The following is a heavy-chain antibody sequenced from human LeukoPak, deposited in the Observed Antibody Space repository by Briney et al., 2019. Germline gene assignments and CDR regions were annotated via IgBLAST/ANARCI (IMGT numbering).Heavy chain of an antibody. V-gene: IGHV3-53*05. CDR1: EFSVSSNY. CDR2: IYSDGST. Sequence: GGSLRLSCAASEFSVSSNYVTWVRQPPGKGLEWVSVIYSDGSTYYTDSVKGRFTISRDNSKNTLYLQMNSLRVEDTAVYYCTDAVAGWGQGTLVTVSS. D-gene: IGHD4-23*01. J-gene: IGHJ4*02. CDR3: TDAVAG.